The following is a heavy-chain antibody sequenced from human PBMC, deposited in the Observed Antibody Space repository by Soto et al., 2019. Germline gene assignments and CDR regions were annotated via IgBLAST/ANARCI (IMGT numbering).Heavy chain of an antibody. CDR1: GDSVSSNSAA. J-gene: IGHJ6*03. D-gene: IGHD1-1*01. CDR2: TYYRSKWYN. CDR3: ARAYNWNDDYYYYYMDV. V-gene: IGHV6-1*01. Sequence: SQTLSLTCAISGDSVSSNSAAWNWIRQSPSRGLEWLGRTYYRSKWYNDYAVSVKSRITINPDTSKNQFSLQLNSVTPEDTAVYYCARAYNWNDDYYYYYMDVWGKGTTVTVSS.